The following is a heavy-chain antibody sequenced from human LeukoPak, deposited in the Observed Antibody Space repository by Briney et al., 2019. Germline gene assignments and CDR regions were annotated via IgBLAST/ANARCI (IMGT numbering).Heavy chain of an antibody. CDR3: ARDGLSGSYQGFMDV. CDR2: INPNSGGT. V-gene: IGHV1-2*02. J-gene: IGHJ6*03. Sequence: ASVKVSCKASGYTFTGCYMHWVRQAPGQGLEWMGWINPNSGGTNYAQKFQGRVTMTRDTSISTAYMELSRLRSDDTAVYYCARDGLSGSYQGFMDVWGKGTTVTVSS. D-gene: IGHD1-26*01. CDR1: GYTFTGCY.